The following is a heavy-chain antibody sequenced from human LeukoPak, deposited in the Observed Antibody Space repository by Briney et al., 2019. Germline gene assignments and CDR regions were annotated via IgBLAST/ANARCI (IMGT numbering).Heavy chain of an antibody. CDR2: SWNSASI. CDR1: GFIFDDYA. CDR3: AKAYGSGDYYGMDV. V-gene: IGHV3-9*01. D-gene: IGHD3-10*01. Sequence: GGSLRLSCAASGFIFDDYAMHWVRQAPGKGLEWVSGSWNSASIGYADSVKGRFTISRDNAKNSLYLQMNSLRAEDTALYYCAKAYGSGDYYGMDVWGQGTTVTVSS. J-gene: IGHJ6*02.